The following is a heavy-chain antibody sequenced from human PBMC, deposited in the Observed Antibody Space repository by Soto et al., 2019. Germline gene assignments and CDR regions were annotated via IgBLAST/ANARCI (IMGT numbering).Heavy chain of an antibody. Sequence: ASVKVSCKASGYTFTKYALHWVRQAPGQRLEWMGWINAGNGNTKYSQKFQGRVTITRDTSASTSYMQLSSLRSEDTAVYYCARGEGYCSDGICYRWFDPWGQGTLVTVSS. D-gene: IGHD2-15*01. CDR1: GYTFTKYA. V-gene: IGHV1-3*01. CDR2: INAGNGNT. J-gene: IGHJ5*02. CDR3: ARGEGYCSDGICYRWFDP.